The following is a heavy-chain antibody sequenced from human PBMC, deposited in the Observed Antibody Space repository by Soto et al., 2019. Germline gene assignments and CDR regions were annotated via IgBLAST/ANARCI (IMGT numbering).Heavy chain of an antibody. Sequence: SVKVSCKASGFTFTSSAVQWVRQARGQRLEWIGWIVVGSGNTNYAQKFQERVTITRDMSTSTAYMELSSLRSEDTAVYYCAADEAPLDYGDYVKGADYYYGMDVWGQGTTVTVSS. V-gene: IGHV1-58*01. D-gene: IGHD4-17*01. J-gene: IGHJ6*02. CDR2: IVVGSGNT. CDR1: GFTFTSSA. CDR3: AADEAPLDYGDYVKGADYYYGMDV.